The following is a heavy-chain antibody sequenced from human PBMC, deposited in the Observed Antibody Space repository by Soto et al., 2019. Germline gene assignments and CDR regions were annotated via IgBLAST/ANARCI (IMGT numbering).Heavy chain of an antibody. CDR3: ARDPAPSGWYDY. CDR2: ISGISGST. D-gene: IGHD6-19*01. Sequence: EVQLLESGGGLVQPGGSLRLSCAASGFTFSSYAMNWVRQAPGKGLEWVSGISGISGSTYYADSVKGRFTISRDNSKNTLYLQMNSLRAGDTAVYYCARDPAPSGWYDYWGQGTLVTVSS. V-gene: IGHV3-23*01. J-gene: IGHJ4*02. CDR1: GFTFSSYA.